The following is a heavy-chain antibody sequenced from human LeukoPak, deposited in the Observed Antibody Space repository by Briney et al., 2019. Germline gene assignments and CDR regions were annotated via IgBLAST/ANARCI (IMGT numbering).Heavy chain of an antibody. CDR2: INPSGGST. V-gene: IGHV1-46*01. J-gene: IGHJ4*02. Sequence: ASVKVSCKASGYTFTGYYMHWVRQAPGQGLEWMGIINPSGGSTSYAQKFQGRVTMTRDTSTSTVYMELSSLRSEDTAVYYRATSRSVLGSGCEFIYWGQGTLVTVSS. CDR3: ATSRSVLGSGCEFIY. D-gene: IGHD6-19*01. CDR1: GYTFTGYY.